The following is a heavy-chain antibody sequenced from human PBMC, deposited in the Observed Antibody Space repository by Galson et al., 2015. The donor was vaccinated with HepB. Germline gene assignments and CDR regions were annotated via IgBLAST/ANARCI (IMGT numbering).Heavy chain of an antibody. Sequence: CLRLSCAASGFTFSSYSMNWVRQAPGKGLEWVSYISSSSSTIYYADSVKGRFTISRDNAKNSLYLQMNSLRAEDTAVYYCARGPLAAALYYYYMDVWGKGTTVTVSS. CDR1: GFTFSSYS. D-gene: IGHD6-13*01. CDR2: ISSSSSTI. CDR3: ARGPLAAALYYYYMDV. V-gene: IGHV3-48*01. J-gene: IGHJ6*03.